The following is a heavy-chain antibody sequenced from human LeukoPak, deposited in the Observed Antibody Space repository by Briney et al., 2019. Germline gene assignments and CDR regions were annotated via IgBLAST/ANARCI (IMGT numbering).Heavy chain of an antibody. CDR3: ARVWGATTIIGDPNYYGMDV. CDR1: GYTFTSYG. V-gene: IGHV1-18*01. D-gene: IGHD3-22*01. Sequence: ASVTVSCKASGYTFTSYGISWVRQAPGQGLEWMGWISAYNGNTNYAHKLQGRVTMTTGTSTSTAYMELRSLRSDDTAVYYCARVWGATTIIGDPNYYGMDVWGQGTTVTVSS. J-gene: IGHJ6*02. CDR2: ISAYNGNT.